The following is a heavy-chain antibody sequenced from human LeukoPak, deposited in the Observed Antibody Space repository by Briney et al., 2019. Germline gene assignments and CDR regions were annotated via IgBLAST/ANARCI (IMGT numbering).Heavy chain of an antibody. J-gene: IGHJ3*02. CDR1: GFTFSSYS. V-gene: IGHV3-21*01. CDR3: ARDALPYSSSLVAFDI. D-gene: IGHD6-13*01. CDR2: ISSSSSYI. Sequence: PGGSLRLSCAASGFTFSSYSMNWVRQAPGKGLECVSSISSSSSYIYYADSVKGRFTISRDNAKNSLYLQMNSLRAEDTAVYYCARDALPYSSSLVAFDIWGQGTMVTVSS.